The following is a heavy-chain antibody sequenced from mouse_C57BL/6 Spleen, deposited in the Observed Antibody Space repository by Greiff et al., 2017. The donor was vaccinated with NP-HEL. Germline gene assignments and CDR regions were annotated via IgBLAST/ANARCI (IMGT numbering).Heavy chain of an antibody. V-gene: IGHV1-54*01. D-gene: IGHD4-1*01. J-gene: IGHJ4*01. CDR2: INPGSGGT. CDR3: ARWEKGYAMDY. Sequence: VQLKESGAELVRPGTSVKVSCKASGYAFTNYLIEWVKQRPGQGLEWIGVINPGSGGTNYNEKFKGKATLTADKSSSTAYMQLSSLTSEDSAVYFCARWEKGYAMDYWGQGTSVTVSS. CDR1: GYAFTNYL.